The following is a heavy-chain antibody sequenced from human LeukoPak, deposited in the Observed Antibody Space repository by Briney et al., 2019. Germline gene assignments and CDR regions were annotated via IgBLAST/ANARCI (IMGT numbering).Heavy chain of an antibody. J-gene: IGHJ4*02. CDR2: INHSGST. Sequence: SETLSLNCAVYGGSFSDYYWSWIRQPPGKGLEWIGEINHSGSTNYNPSLKSRVTISVDTSKNQFSLKLSSVTAADTAVYYCARVPSSGYYPLFDYWGQGTLVTVSS. CDR3: ARVPSSGYYPLFDY. V-gene: IGHV4-34*01. D-gene: IGHD3-22*01. CDR1: GGSFSDYY.